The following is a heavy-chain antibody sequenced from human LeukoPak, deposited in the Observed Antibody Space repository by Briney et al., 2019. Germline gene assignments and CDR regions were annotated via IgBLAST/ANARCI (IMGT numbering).Heavy chain of an antibody. D-gene: IGHD5-24*01. V-gene: IGHV3-23*01. J-gene: IGHJ4*02. Sequence: GESLRLSCAASGFTFSSYPMNWVRQAPGKGLEWVSVISSNGGSTYYADSVKGRFTISRDNSKNTLYLQMNSLRAEDTAVYYCAKDKVEMATILDYWGQGTLVTVSS. CDR2: ISSNGGST. CDR3: AKDKVEMATILDY. CDR1: GFTFSSYP.